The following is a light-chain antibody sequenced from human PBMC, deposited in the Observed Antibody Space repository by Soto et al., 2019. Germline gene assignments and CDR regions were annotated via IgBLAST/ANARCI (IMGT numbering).Light chain of an antibody. CDR2: DAS. V-gene: IGKV1-33*01. Sequence: MTQSPVTLSATAGDRVTITCRASQSISSWLAWYQQKPGKAPKLLIYDASNLETGVPSRFSGSGSGTDFTFTISSLQPEDIATYYCQQYDNLPLTFGQGTRLEIK. J-gene: IGKJ5*01. CDR1: QSISSW. CDR3: QQYDNLPLT.